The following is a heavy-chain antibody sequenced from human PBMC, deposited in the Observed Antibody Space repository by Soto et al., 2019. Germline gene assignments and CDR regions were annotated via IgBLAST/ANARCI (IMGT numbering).Heavy chain of an antibody. D-gene: IGHD6-25*01. V-gene: IGHV1-2*02. Sequence: GXSGKVCYNSSGSTFTCYYMHLVRRAPGQGLEWMGWINPNSGGTNYAQKFQGRVTMTRDTSISTAYMELSRLRSDDTAVYYCASDIRSSGADYWAQGTLVTFSS. J-gene: IGHJ4*02. CDR1: GSTFTCYY. CDR2: INPNSGGT. CDR3: ASDIRSSGADY.